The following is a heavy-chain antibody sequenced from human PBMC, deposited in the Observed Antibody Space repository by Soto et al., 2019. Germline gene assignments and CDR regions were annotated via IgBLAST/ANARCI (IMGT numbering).Heavy chain of an antibody. CDR3: AREGRGNSAEAKYYFDY. CDR1: GGTFSSYA. CDR2: IIPIFGTA. Sequence: QVQLVQSGAEVKKPGSSVKVSCKASGGTFSSYAISWVRQAPGQGLEWMGGIIPIFGTANYAQKFQGRVTITADESTSTAYMELSSLRSEDTAVYYCAREGRGNSAEAKYYFDYWGQGTLVTVSS. J-gene: IGHJ4*02. V-gene: IGHV1-69*01. D-gene: IGHD2-21*02.